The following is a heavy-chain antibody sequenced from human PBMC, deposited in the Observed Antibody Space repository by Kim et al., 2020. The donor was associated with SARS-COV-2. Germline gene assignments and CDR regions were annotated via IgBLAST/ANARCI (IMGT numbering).Heavy chain of an antibody. CDR2: IIPILGIA. J-gene: IGHJ4*02. CDR3: ARDSSGFDY. V-gene: IGHV1-69*04. Sequence: SVKVSCKASGGTFSSYAISWVRQAPGQGLEWMGRIIPILGIANYAQKFQGRVPITADKSTSTAYMELSSLRSADTAVYYCARDSSGFDYWCQGTLVTVS. CDR1: GGTFSSYA. D-gene: IGHD6-19*01.